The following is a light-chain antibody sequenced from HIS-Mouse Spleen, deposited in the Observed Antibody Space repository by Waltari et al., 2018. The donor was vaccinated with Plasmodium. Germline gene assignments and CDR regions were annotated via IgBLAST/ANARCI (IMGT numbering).Light chain of an antibody. CDR3: QSADSSGTPNWV. V-gene: IGLV3-25*03. CDR1: ALPKQY. Sequence: SYELTQPPSVSVSPGQTARITCPGDALPKQYAYWYQQKPGQAPVLVLYKDSERPAGIPERFSCSSSGTTVTLTISGVQAEDEADYYCQSADSSGTPNWVFGGGTKLTVL. J-gene: IGLJ3*02. CDR2: KDS.